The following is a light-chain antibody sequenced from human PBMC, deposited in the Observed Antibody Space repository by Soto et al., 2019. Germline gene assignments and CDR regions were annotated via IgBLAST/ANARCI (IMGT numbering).Light chain of an antibody. V-gene: IGLV2-23*02. J-gene: IGLJ7*01. CDR3: CSYGGSRAV. CDR2: EVS. CDR1: SSDVGSHNL. Sequence: QSALTQPASVSGSPGQSITISCTGTSSDVGSHNLVSWYQQHPGQAPKLMIYEVSKRPLRVSPRFSASKSGNTASLTISGLQAEDEADYYCCSYGGSRAVFGGGTQLTVL.